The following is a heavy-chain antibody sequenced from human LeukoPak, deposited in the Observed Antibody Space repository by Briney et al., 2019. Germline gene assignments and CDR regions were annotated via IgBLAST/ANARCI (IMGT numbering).Heavy chain of an antibody. CDR3: AKDSPSRTATTDVPVDY. J-gene: IGHJ4*02. D-gene: IGHD1/OR15-1a*01. Sequence: GESLRLSCAASGFRFSDYTMNWVRQAPGKGLEWVSSINSSSSYIYFANSVRGRFTISRDNAKNSLYLQMNSLRAEDTAVYYCAKDSPSRTATTDVPVDYWGQGTLVT. V-gene: IGHV3-21*01. CDR1: GFRFSDYT. CDR2: INSSSSYI.